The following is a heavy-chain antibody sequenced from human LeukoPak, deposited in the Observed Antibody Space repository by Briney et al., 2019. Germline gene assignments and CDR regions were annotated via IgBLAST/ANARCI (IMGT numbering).Heavy chain of an antibody. CDR2: IYYSGST. D-gene: IGHD3-3*01. J-gene: IGHJ3*02. CDR1: GGSISGSSYY. V-gene: IGHV4-39*01. Sequence: SETLSLTCTVSGGSISGSSYYWGWIRQPPGKGLEWIGSIYYSGSTYYNPSLKSRVTISVDTSKNQFSLKLSSVTAADTAVYYCAWRVAPPTNAFDIWGQGTMVTVSS. CDR3: AWRVAPPTNAFDI.